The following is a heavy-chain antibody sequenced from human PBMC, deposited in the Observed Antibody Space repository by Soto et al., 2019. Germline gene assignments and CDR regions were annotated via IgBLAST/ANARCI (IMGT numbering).Heavy chain of an antibody. CDR1: GFTFSSYG. J-gene: IGHJ4*02. CDR3: ARDYYYGSGSYMAPLYYFDY. D-gene: IGHD3-10*01. Sequence: ESGGGVVQPGRSLRLSCAASGFTFSSYGMHWVRQAPGKGLEWVAVIWYDGSNKYYADSVKGRFTISRDNSKNTLYLQMNSLRAEDTAVYYCARDYYYGSGSYMAPLYYFDYWGQGTLVTVSS. V-gene: IGHV3-33*01. CDR2: IWYDGSNK.